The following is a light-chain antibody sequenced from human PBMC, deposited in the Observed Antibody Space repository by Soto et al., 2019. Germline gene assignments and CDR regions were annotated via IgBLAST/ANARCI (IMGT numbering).Light chain of an antibody. CDR1: QRISSY. CDR3: QQYGSSPWT. CDR2: GAS. V-gene: IGKV3-20*01. Sequence: EIVLTQSTATLSLSPGERATLSCRASQRISSYLAWCQQRPGQAPRLLIYGASSRATGIPDRFSGSGSGTDFTLTISRLEPEDFAVYYCQQYGSSPWTFGQGTMVDIK. J-gene: IGKJ1*01.